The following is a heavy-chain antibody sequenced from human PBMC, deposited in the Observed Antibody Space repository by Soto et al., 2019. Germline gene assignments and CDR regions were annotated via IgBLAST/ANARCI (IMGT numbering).Heavy chain of an antibody. Sequence: QVQLQESGPGLVKPSETLSFTCSVSGGSISSYYWGWIRQPQGNGLEWIGYISYTGSTDYSPSLKSRVTISVDTSKNQFSLKVRSVTAANTAIYFCARHYPIGNNWNYFDYWGRGTLVTVSS. D-gene: IGHD1-1*01. V-gene: IGHV4-59*08. CDR1: GGSISSYY. J-gene: IGHJ4*02. CDR2: ISYTGST. CDR3: ARHYPIGNNWNYFDY.